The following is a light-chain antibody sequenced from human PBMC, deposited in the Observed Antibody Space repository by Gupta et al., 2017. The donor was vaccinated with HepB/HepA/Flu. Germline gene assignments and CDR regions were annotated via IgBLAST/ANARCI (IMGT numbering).Light chain of an antibody. J-gene: IGKJ1*01. Sequence: EIVMTQSPATLSVSPGERATLSCRARQSISKNLAWYQQQPGQAPRLLFYNASSRAAAVTASFSSSGGATEGNLTISSRQSDDYELNYCQHEYDWDPMKTCGQGTKLDIK. CDR2: NAS. CDR3: QHEYDWDPMKT. CDR1: QSISKN. V-gene: IGKV3-15*01.